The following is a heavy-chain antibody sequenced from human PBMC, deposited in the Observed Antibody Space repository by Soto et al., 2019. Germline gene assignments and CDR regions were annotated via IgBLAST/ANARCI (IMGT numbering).Heavy chain of an antibody. Sequence: GGSLRLSCAASGFTFSSYWMHWVRQAPGKGLVWVSRINSDGSSTSYADSVKGRFTISRDNAKNSLYLQMNSLRAEDTAVYYCARGRIAAAGRWFDPWGQGTLVTVSS. V-gene: IGHV3-74*01. CDR1: GFTFSSYW. J-gene: IGHJ5*02. CDR2: INSDGSST. D-gene: IGHD6-13*01. CDR3: ARGRIAAAGRWFDP.